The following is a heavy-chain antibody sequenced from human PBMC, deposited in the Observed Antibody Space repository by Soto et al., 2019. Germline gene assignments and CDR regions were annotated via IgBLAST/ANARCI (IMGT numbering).Heavy chain of an antibody. CDR2: IGSSGYI. V-gene: IGHV3-21*01. J-gene: IGHJ6*02. D-gene: IGHD2-15*01. CDR1: GFNFNSYT. CDR3: ARDCSGGSCYPGMEV. Sequence: GWSLRLSCAASGFNFNSYTINWVRQAPGKRLEWLSSIGSSGYIFSTDSVRGRFTISRDNAKNSVYLQINSLRAEDTAVYFCARDCSGGSCYPGMEVWGQGTKVTVSS.